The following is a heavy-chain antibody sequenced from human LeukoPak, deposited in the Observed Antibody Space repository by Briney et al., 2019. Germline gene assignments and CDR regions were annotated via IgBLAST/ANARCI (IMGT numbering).Heavy chain of an antibody. CDR2: ISGSGGST. CDR3: AKDLGYYYDSSGYYDGMDV. J-gene: IGHJ6*02. CDR1: GFTFSSYA. Sequence: GGSLRLSCAASGFTFSSYAMSWVRQAPGKGLEWVSAISGSGGSTYYADSVKGRFTISRDNSKNTLYLQMNSLRAEDTAVYCCAKDLGYYYDSSGYYDGMDVWGQGTTVTVSS. D-gene: IGHD3-22*01. V-gene: IGHV3-23*01.